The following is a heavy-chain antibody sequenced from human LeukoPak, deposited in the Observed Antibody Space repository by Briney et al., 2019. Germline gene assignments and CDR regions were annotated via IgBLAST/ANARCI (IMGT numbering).Heavy chain of an antibody. V-gene: IGHV3-9*01. J-gene: IGHJ6*02. D-gene: IGHD2-21*01. Sequence: GGSLRLSCAASGFTFDDYTMHWVRQAPGKGLEWVSGISRDSGRIGYADSVEGRFTISRDNAESSLHLQMNSLRPEDTALYYCAKTLWKSYYYYGIDVWGQGTTVTVSS. CDR3: AKTLWKSYYYYGIDV. CDR1: GFTFDDYT. CDR2: ISRDSGRI.